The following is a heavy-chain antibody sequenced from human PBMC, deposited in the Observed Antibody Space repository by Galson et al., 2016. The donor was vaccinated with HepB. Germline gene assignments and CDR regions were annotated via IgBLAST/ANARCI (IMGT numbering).Heavy chain of an antibody. CDR2: VYFGGRI. Sequence: SETLSLTCTVSGGPISSSNYCWGWIRRPPGKGLEWIGNVYFGGRIYYNPSLKSRVHISVDTSKNQFSLSLNSVTAAETSVFYCARFSWIKGNFDYWGQGTMVTVSS. J-gene: IGHJ4*02. D-gene: IGHD2-2*03. CDR1: GGPISSSNYC. V-gene: IGHV4-39*01. CDR3: ARFSWIKGNFDY.